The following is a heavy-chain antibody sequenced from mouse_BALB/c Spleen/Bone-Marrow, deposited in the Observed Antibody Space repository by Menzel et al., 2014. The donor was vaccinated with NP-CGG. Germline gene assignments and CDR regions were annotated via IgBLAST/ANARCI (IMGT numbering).Heavy chain of an antibody. CDR2: IDPANGNT. Sequence: EVQRVESGAELVKPGASVKLSCTASGFNIKDTYMHWVKQRPEQGLEWTGRIDPANGNTKYDPKFQGKATITADTSSNTAYLQLSSLTSEDTAVYYCARGGNYFYYWGQGTTLTVSS. V-gene: IGHV14-3*02. CDR3: ARGGNYFYY. J-gene: IGHJ2*01. CDR1: GFNIKDTY.